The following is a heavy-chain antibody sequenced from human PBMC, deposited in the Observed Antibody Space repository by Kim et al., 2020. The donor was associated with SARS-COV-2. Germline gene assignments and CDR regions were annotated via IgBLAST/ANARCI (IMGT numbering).Heavy chain of an antibody. Sequence: GGSLRLSCAASGFTVSSNYMSWLRQAPGKGLEWLSVIYSGDKTYYVESVKGRSTISRDNSKNTLYLQMSSLRVEDTAVYYCATNLAAAGVVWGQGTLVT. D-gene: IGHD6-13*01. CDR2: IYSGDKT. V-gene: IGHV3-66*01. CDR1: GFTVSSNY. J-gene: IGHJ4*02. CDR3: ATNLAAAGVV.